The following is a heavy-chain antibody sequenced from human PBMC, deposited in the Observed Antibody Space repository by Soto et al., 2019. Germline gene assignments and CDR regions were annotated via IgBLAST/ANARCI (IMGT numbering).Heavy chain of an antibody. V-gene: IGHV1-8*01. Sequence: GASVKVSCKASGYTFTSYDFYWVRQATGQGLEWMGRMNPNNGNTGYAQKFQGRVTMTRDTSTNTAYMEFSSLRSEDTAVNYCKRGSDMDYWGQGTLVTVSS. CDR3: KRGSDMDY. CDR2: MNPNNGNT. D-gene: IGHD2-15*01. J-gene: IGHJ4*02. CDR1: GYTFTSYD.